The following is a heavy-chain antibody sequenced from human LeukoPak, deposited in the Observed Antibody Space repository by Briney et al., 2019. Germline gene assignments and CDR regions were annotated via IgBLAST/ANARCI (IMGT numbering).Heavy chain of an antibody. Sequence: PGGSLGLSCAASGFTFSSFAMSWVRQAPGKGLEWVSGISGSGTSTYYADSVKGRFTISRDNSQNTLYLQMNSLRAEDTAIYYCAKARAGDITAAFNYWGQGTLVTVSS. D-gene: IGHD6-13*01. CDR3: AKARAGDITAAFNY. V-gene: IGHV3-23*01. CDR2: ISGSGTST. CDR1: GFTFSSFA. J-gene: IGHJ4*02.